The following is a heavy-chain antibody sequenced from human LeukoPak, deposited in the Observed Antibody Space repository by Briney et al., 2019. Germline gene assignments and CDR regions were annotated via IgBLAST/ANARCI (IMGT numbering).Heavy chain of an antibody. CDR2: IKQDGSEK. Sequence: GGSLRLSCAASGFTFSSYWMSWVRQAPGKGLEWVANIKQDGSEKYYVDSVKGRFTISRDNTKNSLYLQMNSLRAEDTAVYYCARDQVAAATDYWGQGTLVTVSS. CDR3: ARDQVAAATDY. CDR1: GFTFSSYW. J-gene: IGHJ4*02. D-gene: IGHD6-13*01. V-gene: IGHV3-7*01.